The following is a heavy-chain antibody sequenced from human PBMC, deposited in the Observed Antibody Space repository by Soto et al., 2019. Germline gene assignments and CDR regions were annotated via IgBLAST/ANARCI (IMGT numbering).Heavy chain of an antibody. CDR1: GDSITNNHW. V-gene: IGHV4-4*02. CDR3: ARELGTYYYGLDV. D-gene: IGHD3-16*01. CDR2: IYPTGSA. Sequence: QMQLRESGPGLVKPSGTLSLTCTVYGDSITNNHWWSWVRQPPGKGPELIGEIYPTGSANYNPSLKIRVAISADKSKDQFSQRWNSVTAAEPAVDYWARELGTYYYGLDVW. J-gene: IGHJ6*01.